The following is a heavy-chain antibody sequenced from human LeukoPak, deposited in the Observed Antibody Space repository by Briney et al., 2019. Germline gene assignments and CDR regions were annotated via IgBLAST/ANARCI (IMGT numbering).Heavy chain of an antibody. J-gene: IGHJ6*03. CDR2: IYYSGST. CDR1: GGSISYYY. D-gene: IGHD2-2*02. CDR3: ARGYSFPYYYMDV. V-gene: IGHV4-59*01. Sequence: SETLSLTRTVSGGSISYYYWSWIRQPPGKGLEWLGYIYYSGSTDYNPSLKSRVTISVDTSKNQFSLNLSSVTAADTAVYYCARGYSFPYYYMDVWGKGTTVTVSS.